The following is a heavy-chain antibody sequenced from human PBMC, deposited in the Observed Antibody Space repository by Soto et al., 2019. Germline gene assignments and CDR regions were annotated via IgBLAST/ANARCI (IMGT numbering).Heavy chain of an antibody. CDR3: ARAHYYDSWNNYFDY. D-gene: IGHD3-22*01. CDR2: INPHSGGT. CDR1: GYTFTDYY. J-gene: IGHJ4*02. V-gene: IGHV1-2*02. Sequence: ASVKVSCKASGYTFTDYYLNWVRQAPGQGLEWMGWINPHSGGTNYAQKFQGRVTMTRDTSINTAYMDLSSLRADDTAVYFCARAHYYDSWNNYFDYWGQGALVTVSS.